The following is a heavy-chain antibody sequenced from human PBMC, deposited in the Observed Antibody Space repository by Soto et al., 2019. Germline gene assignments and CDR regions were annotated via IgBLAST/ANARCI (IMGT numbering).Heavy chain of an antibody. CDR3: ARDHYAACSYDY. CDR1: GGSISSGGYY. D-gene: IGHD2-2*01. Sequence: QVQLQESGPGLVKPSQTLSLTCTVSGGSISSGGYYWSWIRQHPGKGLEWIGYIYYSGSNYYNPYLPTRGTSTADTPKIQFSLLLSSVPPADTAVYSCARDHYAACSYDYWGQGTLVTVSS. J-gene: IGHJ4*02. V-gene: IGHV4-31*03. CDR2: IYYSGSN.